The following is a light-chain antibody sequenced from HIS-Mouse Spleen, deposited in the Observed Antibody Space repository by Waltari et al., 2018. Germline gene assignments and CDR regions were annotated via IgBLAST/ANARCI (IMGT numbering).Light chain of an antibody. CDR1: NIGSKS. CDR2: DDS. V-gene: IGLV3-21*02. J-gene: IGLJ3*02. CDR3: QVWDSSSDHRV. Sequence: SSVLTQPPSVSVAPGQTARITCGGKNIGSKSVHWYQQKPGQAPVLVVYDDSDRPSGIPERFSGSNSGNTATLTISRVEAGDEADYYCQVWDSSSDHRVFGGGTKLTVL.